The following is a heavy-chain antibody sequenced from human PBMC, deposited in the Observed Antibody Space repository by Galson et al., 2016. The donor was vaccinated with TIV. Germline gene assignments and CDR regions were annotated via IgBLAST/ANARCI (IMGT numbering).Heavy chain of an antibody. J-gene: IGHJ3*01. D-gene: IGHD3/OR15-3a*01. CDR2: ITSGWGPT. CDR1: GFIFSNYE. CDR3: VREAVMSFGVDVFDV. Sequence: SLRLSCAASGFIFSNYEMNWVRQAPGKGLEWISYITSGWGPTYYAESVKGRLSISRDSTKNSLYLQMNSLRPEDTAVYYCVREAVMSFGVDVFDVWGQGTVVTVSS. V-gene: IGHV3-48*03.